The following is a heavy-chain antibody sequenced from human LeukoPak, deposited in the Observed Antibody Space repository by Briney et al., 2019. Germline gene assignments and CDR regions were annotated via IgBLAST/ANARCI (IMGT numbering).Heavy chain of an antibody. D-gene: IGHD6-6*01. Sequence: SETLSLTCTVSDYSISSGYYWGWIRQPPGKGPEWIGSIYHSGSTYYNPSLKSRVTISVDTSKNQFSLKLSSVTAADTAVYYCARDPGYSSSSSNFDYWGQGVLVTVSS. J-gene: IGHJ4*02. CDR3: ARDPGYSSSSSNFDY. CDR1: DYSISSGYY. CDR2: IYHSGST. V-gene: IGHV4-38-2*02.